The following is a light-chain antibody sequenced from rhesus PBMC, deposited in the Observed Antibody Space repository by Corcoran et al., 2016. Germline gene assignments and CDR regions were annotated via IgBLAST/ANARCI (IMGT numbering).Light chain of an antibody. Sequence: DIQMTQSPSSLSASVGDRVTITCRASQGIRDWLAWYQQKPGKAPKLLIYRASKLETGVPSRFSGSGSGTDFTLTISSLQPEDIATYYCQQHEISPFTFGPGTKLDIK. CDR3: QQHEISPFT. V-gene: IGKV1-69*01. CDR2: RAS. CDR1: QGIRDW. J-gene: IGKJ3*01.